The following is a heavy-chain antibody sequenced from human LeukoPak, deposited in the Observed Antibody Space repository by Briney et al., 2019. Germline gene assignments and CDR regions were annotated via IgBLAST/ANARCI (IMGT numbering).Heavy chain of an antibody. V-gene: IGHV3-74*01. CDR2: INPDGSTT. CDR3: ARVLSGSWDWFDP. Sequence: GGSLRLSCAASGFTFSSYAMSWVRQAPGKGLEWVSRINPDGSTTTYADSVKERFTISRDNAENTVYLQMNSLRAEDTAVYYCARVLSGSWDWFDPWGQGTLVTVSS. D-gene: IGHD3-22*01. J-gene: IGHJ5*02. CDR1: GFTFSSYA.